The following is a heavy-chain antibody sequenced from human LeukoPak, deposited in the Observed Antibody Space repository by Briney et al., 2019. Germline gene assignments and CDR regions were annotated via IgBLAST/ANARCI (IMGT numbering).Heavy chain of an antibody. V-gene: IGHV4-59*01. D-gene: IGHD2-2*01. CDR3: ARSEYQLPLDY. CDR1: GGSISPYY. J-gene: IGHJ4*02. Sequence: SETLSLTCTVSGGSISPYYWYWIRQPPGKGLEWIGGIYHSGATNHNPSLKSRVTISVDRSKNQFSLKLSSVTAADTAVYYCARSEYQLPLDYWGQGTLVTVSS. CDR2: IYHSGAT.